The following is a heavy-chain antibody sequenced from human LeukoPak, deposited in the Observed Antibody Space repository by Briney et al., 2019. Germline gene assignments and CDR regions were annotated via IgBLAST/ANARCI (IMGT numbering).Heavy chain of an antibody. CDR3: ARDRGIVGALGRFDY. J-gene: IGHJ4*02. D-gene: IGHD1-26*01. V-gene: IGHV3-30-3*01. CDR1: VFTFSSYS. CDR2: ISYDGSNK. Sequence: PGGCLRLSCAASVFTFSSYSMHWVRQAPGKGREWVAVISYDGSNKYYADSVKGRFTISRDNSKNTLYLQMNSLRAEDTAVYYCARDRGIVGALGRFDYWGQGTLVTVSS.